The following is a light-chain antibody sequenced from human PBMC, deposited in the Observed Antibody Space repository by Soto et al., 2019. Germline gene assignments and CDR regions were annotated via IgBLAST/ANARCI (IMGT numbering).Light chain of an antibody. V-gene: IGLV1-40*01. Sequence: QPVLTQPPSLSGAPGQRVTISCAGSGSNIGAGYDVHWYQQHPGTAPKLLIYGNTIRPSGVPDRFSGSKSGTSASLAITGLQAEDEAEYYCQSYDSRLNWVFGGGTKVTVL. CDR3: QSYDSRLNWV. CDR1: GSNIGAGYD. J-gene: IGLJ3*02. CDR2: GNT.